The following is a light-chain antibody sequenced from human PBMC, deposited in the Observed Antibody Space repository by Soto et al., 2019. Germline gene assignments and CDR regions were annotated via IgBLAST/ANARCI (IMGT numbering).Light chain of an antibody. CDR1: SSNIGSNT. V-gene: IGLV1-44*01. J-gene: IGLJ3*02. Sequence: QSVLTQPPSASGTPGQRVTISCSGSSSNIGSNTVNWYQHLPGTAPKLLIYTNNQRPSGVPDRFSGSKSGTSASLAISGLQSEDEADYYCAAWDDSLNGWVFGGGTKSPS. CDR2: TNN. CDR3: AAWDDSLNGWV.